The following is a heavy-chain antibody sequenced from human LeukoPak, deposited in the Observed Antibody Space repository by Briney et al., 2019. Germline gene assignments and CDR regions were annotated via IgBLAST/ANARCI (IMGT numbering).Heavy chain of an antibody. CDR2: IYSGGST. Sequence: PGGSLRLSCAASGFTVSSNYMSWVRQAPGKGLEWVSVIYSGGSTYYADSVKGRFTISRDNSKNTLYLQMNSLRAEDTAVYYCARVDKAYCGGDCYPGVIDYWGQGTLVTVSS. V-gene: IGHV3-66*01. CDR3: ARVDKAYCGGDCYPGVIDY. J-gene: IGHJ4*02. D-gene: IGHD2-21*02. CDR1: GFTVSSNY.